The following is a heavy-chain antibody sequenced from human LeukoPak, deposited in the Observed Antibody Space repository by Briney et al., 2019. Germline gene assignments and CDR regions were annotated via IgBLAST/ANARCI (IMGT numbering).Heavy chain of an antibody. V-gene: IGHV3-23*01. CDR2: ISGGGGST. J-gene: IGHJ4*02. CDR1: GFTFSSYA. Sequence: GGSLRLSCAASGFTFSSYAMSWVRQAPGKGLEWVSAISGGGGSTYYADSVEGRFTISRDNAKISLYLQMNSLRAEDTAVYYCATSWYCSSTSCYTSFDYWGQGTLVTVSS. CDR3: ATSWYCSSTSCYTSFDY. D-gene: IGHD2-2*02.